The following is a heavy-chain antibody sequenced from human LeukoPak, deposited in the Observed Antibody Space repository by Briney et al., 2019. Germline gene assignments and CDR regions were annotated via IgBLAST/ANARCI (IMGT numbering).Heavy chain of an antibody. J-gene: IGHJ4*02. Sequence: GSLRLYCAASGFTFNCYALSWLRQAPGKGLEWVTTISGSAGSTYYADSVKGRFTIARDNSKNTLYLKMLSLRPKAMSVYYCANLRSQIDYWGQGTLVTVSS. CDR2: ISGSAGST. CDR1: GFTFNCYA. D-gene: IGHD5/OR15-5a*01. CDR3: ANLRSQIDY. V-gene: IGHV3-23*01.